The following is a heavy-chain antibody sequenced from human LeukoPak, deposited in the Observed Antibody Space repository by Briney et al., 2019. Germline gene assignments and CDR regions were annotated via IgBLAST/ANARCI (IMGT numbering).Heavy chain of an antibody. J-gene: IGHJ4*02. V-gene: IGHV3-30-3*01. D-gene: IGHD5-12*01. CDR3: VRDSWGDIGWL. CDR2: ISYDGSNK. CDR1: GFTFSSYA. Sequence: AGRSLRLSCAASGFTFSSYAMHWVRQAPGKGLEWVAVISYDGSNKYYADSVKGRFTISRDNGKNSLFLQMNSLRVEDTAVYYCVRDSWGDIGWLWGPGTQVTVSS.